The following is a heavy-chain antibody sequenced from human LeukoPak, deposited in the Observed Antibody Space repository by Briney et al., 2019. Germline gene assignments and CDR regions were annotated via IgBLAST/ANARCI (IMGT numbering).Heavy chain of an antibody. J-gene: IGHJ5*02. Sequence: SETLSLTCAVYGGSFSGYYWSWIRQPAGKGLEWIGRIYTSGSTNYNPSLKSRVTMSVDTSKNQFSLKLSSVTAADTAVYYCARMDSSGWYGGGVWFDPWGQGTLVTVSS. CDR3: ARMDSSGWYGGGVWFDP. CDR2: IYTSGST. CDR1: GGSFSGYY. D-gene: IGHD6-19*01. V-gene: IGHV4-59*10.